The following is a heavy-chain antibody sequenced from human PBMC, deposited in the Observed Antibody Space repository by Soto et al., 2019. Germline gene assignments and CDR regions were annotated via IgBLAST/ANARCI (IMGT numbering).Heavy chain of an antibody. J-gene: IGHJ6*02. CDR1: GYSFTSYW. V-gene: IGHV5-51*01. CDR3: ARNSGIFCSSTSCYSGMDV. CDR2: IYPGDSDT. D-gene: IGHD2-2*02. Sequence: GESLKISCKGSGYSFTSYWIGWVRQMPGKGLEWMGIIYPGDSDTRYSPSFQGQVTISADKSISTAYLQWSSLKASDTAMYYCARNSGIFCSSTSCYSGMDVWGQGTTVTVSS.